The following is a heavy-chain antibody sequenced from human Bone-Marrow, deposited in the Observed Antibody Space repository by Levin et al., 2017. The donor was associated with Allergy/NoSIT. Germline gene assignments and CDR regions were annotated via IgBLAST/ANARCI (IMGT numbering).Heavy chain of an antibody. CDR2: INPSGGST. J-gene: IGHJ6*02. CDR1: GYTFSSNY. V-gene: IGHV1-46*01. D-gene: IGHD6-6*01. CDR3: ARDRYSSSSHYARGYHYYGMDV. Sequence: ASVKVSCTASGYTFSSNYIHWVRQAPGQGLEWMGIINPSGGSTSYAQKFQGRVTMTRDTSTSTVYMELSRLRSEDTAVYYCARDRYSSSSHYARGYHYYGMDVWGQGTTVTVSS.